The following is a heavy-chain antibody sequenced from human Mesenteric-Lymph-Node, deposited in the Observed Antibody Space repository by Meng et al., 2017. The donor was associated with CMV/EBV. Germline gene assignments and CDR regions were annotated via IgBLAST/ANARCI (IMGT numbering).Heavy chain of an antibody. CDR1: GFSFSDYY. V-gene: IGHV3-11*01. D-gene: IGHD1-14*01. CDR3: ARGLTGRYPFDY. J-gene: IGHJ4*02. Sequence: GESLKISCAASGFSFSDYYLSWIRQAPGKGLEWLSYISASGTTIYYADSVKGRFTISRDDAKNSLYLQMNNLRAEDTAVYYCARGLTGRYPFDYWGQGTLVTVSS. CDR2: ISASGTTI.